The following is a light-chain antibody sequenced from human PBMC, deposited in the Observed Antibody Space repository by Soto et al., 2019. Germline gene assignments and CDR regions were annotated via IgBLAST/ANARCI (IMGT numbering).Light chain of an antibody. V-gene: IGKV3-20*01. J-gene: IGKJ5*01. Sequence: EIVLTQSPGTLSLSPGERATLSCRASQSVSSSYLAWYQQKPGQAPRLLIYGASSRATGIPDRFGGSGSGTDFTLTIRRLEREDFAVYFCQQYGSPPVTFGQGTRLEIK. CDR3: QQYGSPPVT. CDR2: GAS. CDR1: QSVSSSY.